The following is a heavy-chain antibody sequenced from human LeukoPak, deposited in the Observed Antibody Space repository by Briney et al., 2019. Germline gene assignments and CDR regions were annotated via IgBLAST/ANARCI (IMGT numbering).Heavy chain of an antibody. D-gene: IGHD3-22*01. Sequence: GGSLRLSCAASGFTFSSYWMSWVRQAPGKGLEWVANIKQDGSEKYYVDSVKGRFTISRDNAKNSPYLQMSSLRADDTAVYYCARDRLLYYYDSGPTGHFQHWGQGTLVTV. CDR2: IKQDGSEK. V-gene: IGHV3-7*01. CDR3: ARDRLLYYYDSGPTGHFQH. J-gene: IGHJ1*01. CDR1: GFTFSSYW.